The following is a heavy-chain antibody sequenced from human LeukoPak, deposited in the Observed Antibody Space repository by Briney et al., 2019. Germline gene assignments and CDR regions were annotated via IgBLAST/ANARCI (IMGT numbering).Heavy chain of an antibody. CDR2: ISYDGSNK. CDR3: ARTPARWLRYSLPYYFDY. Sequence: GGSLRLSCAASGFTFSSYAMHWVRQAPGKGLEWVAVISYDGSNKYYADSVKGRFTISRDNSKNTLYLQMNSLRAEDTAVYYCARTPARWLRYSLPYYFDYWGQGTLVTVSS. V-gene: IGHV3-30-3*01. D-gene: IGHD5-12*01. CDR1: GFTFSSYA. J-gene: IGHJ4*02.